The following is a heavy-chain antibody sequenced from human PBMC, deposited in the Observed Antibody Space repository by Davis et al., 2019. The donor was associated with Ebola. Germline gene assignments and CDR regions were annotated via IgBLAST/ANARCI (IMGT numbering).Heavy chain of an antibody. J-gene: IGHJ4*02. CDR3: ARSSGWYVWYYFDY. V-gene: IGHV4-34*01. D-gene: IGHD6-19*01. CDR1: GGSFSGYY. CDR2: INHSGST. Sequence: MPSETLSLTCAVYGGSFSGYYWSWIRRPPGKGLEWIGEINHSGSTNYNPSLKSRVTISVDTSKNQFSLKLSSVTAADTAVYYCARSSGWYVWYYFDYWGQGTLVTVSS.